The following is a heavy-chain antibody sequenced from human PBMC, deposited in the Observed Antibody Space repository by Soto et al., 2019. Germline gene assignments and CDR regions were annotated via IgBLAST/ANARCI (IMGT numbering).Heavy chain of an antibody. CDR3: ARPLEPYYYYGMDV. J-gene: IGHJ6*02. V-gene: IGHV4-34*01. Sequence: PSETLSLTCAVYGGSFSGYYWSWIRQPPGKGLEWIGEINHSGSTNYNPSLKSRVTISVDTSKNQFSLKLSSVTAADTAVYYCARPLEPYYYYGMDVWGQGTTVTVSS. CDR1: GGSFSGYY. CDR2: INHSGST.